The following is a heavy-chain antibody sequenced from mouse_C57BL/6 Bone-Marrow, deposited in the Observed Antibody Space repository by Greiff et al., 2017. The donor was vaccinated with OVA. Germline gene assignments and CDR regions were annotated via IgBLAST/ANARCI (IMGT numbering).Heavy chain of an antibody. CDR2: IDPSDSYT. Sequence: QVQLQQSGAELVMPGASVKLSCKASGYTFTSYWMHWVKQRPGQGLEWIGEIDPSDSYTNYNQKFKGKSTLTVDKSSSTAYMQLSSLTSEDSAVYYCAKSYYSNWLDYWGQGTTLTVSS. CDR3: AKSYYSNWLDY. V-gene: IGHV1-69*01. J-gene: IGHJ2*01. D-gene: IGHD2-5*01. CDR1: GYTFTSYW.